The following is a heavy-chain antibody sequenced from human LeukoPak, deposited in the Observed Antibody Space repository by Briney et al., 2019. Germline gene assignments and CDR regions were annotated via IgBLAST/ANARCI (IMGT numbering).Heavy chain of an antibody. CDR3: ARGQLWFGEFSIPDYYYYYMDV. D-gene: IGHD3-10*01. CDR1: GGSISSSSYY. CDR2: IYYSGST. V-gene: IGHV4-39*01. Sequence: SETLSLTCTVSGGSISSSSYYWGWIRQPPGKGLEWIGSIYYSGSTYYNPSLKSRVTISVDTSKNQFSLKLSSVTAADTAVYYCARGQLWFGEFSIPDYYYYYMDVWGKGTTVTVSS. J-gene: IGHJ6*03.